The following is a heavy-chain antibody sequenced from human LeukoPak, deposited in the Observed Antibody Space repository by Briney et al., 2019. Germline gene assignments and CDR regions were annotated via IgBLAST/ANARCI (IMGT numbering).Heavy chain of an antibody. J-gene: IGHJ4*02. CDR3: ARSGPYYYDSSPDY. CDR2: VWYDGNNK. D-gene: IGHD3-22*01. Sequence: PGGSLRLSCAASGFTFSTYGMHWVRQAPGKGLEWVAVVWYDGNNKYYTDSVKGRFTISRDKSKNTLYLQMNSLRAEDTAVYYCARSGPYYYDSSPDYWDQGTLATVSS. CDR1: GFTFSTYG. V-gene: IGHV3-33*01.